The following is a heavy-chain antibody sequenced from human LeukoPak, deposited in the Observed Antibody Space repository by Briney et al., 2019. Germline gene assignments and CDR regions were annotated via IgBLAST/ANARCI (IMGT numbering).Heavy chain of an antibody. CDR2: IYYSGST. Sequence: SSETLSLTCTVSGGSISSSSYYWGWIRQPPGKGLEWIGSIYYSGSTYYNPSLKSRVTISVYTSKNQFSLKLSSVTAADTAVYYCARGTFLGYCSGGSCHNWLDPWGQGTLVSVSS. J-gene: IGHJ5*02. CDR1: GGSISSSSYY. D-gene: IGHD2-15*01. CDR3: ARGTFLGYCSGGSCHNWLDP. V-gene: IGHV4-39*07.